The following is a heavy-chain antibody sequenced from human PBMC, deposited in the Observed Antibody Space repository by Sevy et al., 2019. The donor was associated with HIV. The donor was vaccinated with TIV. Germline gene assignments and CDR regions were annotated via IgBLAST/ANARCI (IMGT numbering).Heavy chain of an antibody. J-gene: IGHJ4*02. CDR3: ASNTYDYDSNTYYPVY. D-gene: IGHD3-22*01. CDR1: GFNLSPYW. CDR2: IRQDGIEK. Sequence: GGSLRLSCVASGFNLSPYWMTWVRQAPGKGLEWVANIRQDGIEKYYVDSVKGRFTVSRDNAKNALYLQMYSLRVEDTAVYFCASNTYDYDSNTYYPVYWGQGTRVTVSS. V-gene: IGHV3-7*01.